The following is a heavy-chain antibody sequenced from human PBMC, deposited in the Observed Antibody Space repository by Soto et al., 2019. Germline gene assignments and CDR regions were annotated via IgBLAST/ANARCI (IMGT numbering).Heavy chain of an antibody. Sequence: CLELACASSGLSFAPAWLHFVRQAPGTGLEWAGRIKSKTDGGTPDFAAPVRGRFAISRDESKSMVDLEMNSLKTEDTAVYYCTTDSYFTLKIVRFDYWGLGNLVTGS. CDR2: IKSKTDGGTP. CDR1: GLSFAPAW. V-gene: IGHV3-15*07. J-gene: IGHJ4*01. D-gene: IGHD3-22*01. CDR3: TTDSYFTLKIVRFDY.